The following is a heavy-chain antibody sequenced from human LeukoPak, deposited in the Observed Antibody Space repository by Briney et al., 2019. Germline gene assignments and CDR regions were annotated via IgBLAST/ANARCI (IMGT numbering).Heavy chain of an antibody. V-gene: IGHV1-18*01. CDR1: GYTFTSYG. Sequence: ASVKVSCKASGYTFTSYGISWERQAPGQGLEWMGWISAYNGNTNYAQKLQGRVTMTTDTSTSTAYMELRSLRSDDTAVYYCARDTCSSTSCYTSWFDPWGQGTLVTVSS. D-gene: IGHD2-2*02. CDR3: ARDTCSSTSCYTSWFDP. J-gene: IGHJ5*02. CDR2: ISAYNGNT.